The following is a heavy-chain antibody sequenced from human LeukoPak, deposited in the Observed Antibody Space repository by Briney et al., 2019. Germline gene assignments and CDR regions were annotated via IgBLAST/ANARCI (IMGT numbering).Heavy chain of an antibody. CDR2: ISYDGSNK. J-gene: IGHJ4*02. V-gene: IGHV3-30-3*01. CDR1: RFTFSSYA. CDR3: AKGLTAGYLRDFDY. D-gene: IGHD6-13*01. Sequence: GSLILSCAASRFTFSSYAMHWVRQAPGKGLEWVAVISYDGSNKYYADSVKGRFTISRDNAKSSLYLQMNSLRAEDTALYYCAKGLTAGYLRDFDYLGQGILVTVSS.